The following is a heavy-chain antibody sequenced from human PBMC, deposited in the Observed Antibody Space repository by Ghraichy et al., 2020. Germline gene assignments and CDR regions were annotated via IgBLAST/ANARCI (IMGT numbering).Heavy chain of an antibody. Sequence: SQTLSLTCTVSGGSISSGDYYWSWIRQPPGKGLEWIGYIYYSGSTYYNPSLKSRVTISVDTSKNQFSLKLSSVTAADTAVYYCARDNDSSGSLDYWGQGTLVTVSS. J-gene: IGHJ4*02. CDR2: IYYSGST. D-gene: IGHD3-22*01. CDR1: GGSISSGDYY. CDR3: ARDNDSSGSLDY. V-gene: IGHV4-30-4*01.